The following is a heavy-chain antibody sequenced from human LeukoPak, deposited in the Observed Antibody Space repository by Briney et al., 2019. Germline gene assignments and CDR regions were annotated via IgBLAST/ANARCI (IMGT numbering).Heavy chain of an antibody. CDR3: AKDRDTSTAKGFDN. D-gene: IGHD4-17*01. Sequence: GRSLRLSCAASGFTFRNYAMSWARQSPGKGREWVSAISNSGATTYFAESVKGRFTISRDNSKNSLFLQMNSLRVEDTAVYYCAKDRDTSTAKGFDNWGQGTLVTVSS. CDR2: ISNSGATT. V-gene: IGHV3-23*01. CDR1: GFTFRNYA. J-gene: IGHJ4*02.